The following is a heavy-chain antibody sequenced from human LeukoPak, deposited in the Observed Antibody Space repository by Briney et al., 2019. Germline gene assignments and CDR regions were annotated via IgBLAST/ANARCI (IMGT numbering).Heavy chain of an antibody. CDR2: IYYSGST. CDR3: ARQCMITFGGVIVAYFDY. CDR1: GGSISSSSYY. V-gene: IGHV4-39*01. J-gene: IGHJ4*02. Sequence: SETLSLTCTVSGGSISSSSYYCGWIHQPPGKGLEWIGSIYYSGSTYYNPSLKSRVTISVDTSKNQFSLKLSSVTAADTAVYYCARQCMITFGGVIVAYFDYWGQGTLVTVSS. D-gene: IGHD3-16*02.